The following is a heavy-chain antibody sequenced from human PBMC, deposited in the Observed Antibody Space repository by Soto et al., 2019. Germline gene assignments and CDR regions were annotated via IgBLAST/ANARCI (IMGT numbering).Heavy chain of an antibody. Sequence: PSETLSLTCTVSGGSISSGGYYWSWIRQHPGKGLEWIGYIYYSGSTYYNPSLKSRVTISVDTSKNQFSLKLSSVTAADTAVYYCARGLKIDAPVQKYSYGPPTYYYYGMDVWGQGTTVTVSS. V-gene: IGHV4-31*03. CDR2: IYYSGST. D-gene: IGHD5-18*01. J-gene: IGHJ6*02. CDR1: GGSISSGGYY. CDR3: ARGLKIDAPVQKYSYGPPTYYYYGMDV.